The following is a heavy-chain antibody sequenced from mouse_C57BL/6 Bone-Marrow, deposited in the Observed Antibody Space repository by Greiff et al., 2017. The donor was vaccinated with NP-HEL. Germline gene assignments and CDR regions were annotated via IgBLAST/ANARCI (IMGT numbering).Heavy chain of an antibody. J-gene: IGHJ4*01. V-gene: IGHV5-4*03. Sequence: EVKVVESVGGLVKPGGSLKLSCAASGFTFRSYAMSWVRQTPEKRLAWVATISDGGSYTYSPDNVKGRFTISRDTAKNNLYLPMSHLKSDDTAMYYCARAGAYYSKDYAMDYWGQGTSVTVSS. CDR1: GFTFRSYA. CDR2: ISDGGSYT. CDR3: ARAGAYYSKDYAMDY. D-gene: IGHD2-5*01.